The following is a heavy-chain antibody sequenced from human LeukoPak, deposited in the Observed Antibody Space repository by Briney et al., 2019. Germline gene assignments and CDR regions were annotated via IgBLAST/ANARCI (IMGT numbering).Heavy chain of an antibody. Sequence: SVKVSCKASGGTFSSYAISWVRQAPGQGLEWMGGIIPIFGTANNAQKFQGRVTITADESTSTAYMELSSLRSEDTAVYYCARAYYDSSGYYEVPYYFDYWGQGTLVTVSS. D-gene: IGHD3-22*01. V-gene: IGHV1-69*13. CDR1: GGTFSSYA. J-gene: IGHJ4*02. CDR3: ARAYYDSSGYYEVPYYFDY. CDR2: IIPIFGTA.